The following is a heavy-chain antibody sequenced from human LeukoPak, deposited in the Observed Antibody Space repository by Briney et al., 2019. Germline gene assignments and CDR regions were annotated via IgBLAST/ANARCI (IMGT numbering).Heavy chain of an antibody. Sequence: GASVKVSCKASGGSFSSYAISWVRQAPGQGLEWLGWISAYNGHTNYAQNFQGRVTVTTDTSTGTAYMELRSLRSEDTAVYYCARDKVGATSSYFDYWGQGTLVTVSS. CDR3: ARDKVGATSSYFDY. CDR1: GGSFSSYA. V-gene: IGHV1-18*01. D-gene: IGHD1-26*01. J-gene: IGHJ4*02. CDR2: ISAYNGHT.